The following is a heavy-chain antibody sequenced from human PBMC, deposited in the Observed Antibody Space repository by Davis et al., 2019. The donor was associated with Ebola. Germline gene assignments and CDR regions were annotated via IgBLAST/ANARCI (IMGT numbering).Heavy chain of an antibody. V-gene: IGHV3-48*04. CDR3: AREEYYYDSSGYYYYFDY. CDR2: ISSSSSTI. D-gene: IGHD3-22*01. CDR1: GFTFSSYS. J-gene: IGHJ4*02. Sequence: GESLKISCAASGFTFSSYSMNWVRQAPGKGLEWVSYISSSSSTIYYADSVKGRFTISRDNAKNSLYLQMNSLRAEDTAVYYCAREEYYYDSSGYYYYFDYWGQGTLVTVSS.